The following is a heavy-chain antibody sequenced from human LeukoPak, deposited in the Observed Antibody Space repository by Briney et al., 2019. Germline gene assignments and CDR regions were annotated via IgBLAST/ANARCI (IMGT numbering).Heavy chain of an antibody. J-gene: IGHJ6*02. Sequence: PGGSLRLSCAASGFTFSSYGMHWVRQAPGEGLEWVAVIWYDGSNKYYADSVKGRFTISRDNSKNTLYLQMNSLRAEDTAVYYCARDLLPADYGDYVASYYGMDVWGQGTTVTVSS. CDR3: ARDLLPADYGDYVASYYGMDV. CDR1: GFTFSSYG. D-gene: IGHD4-17*01. CDR2: IWYDGSNK. V-gene: IGHV3-33*01.